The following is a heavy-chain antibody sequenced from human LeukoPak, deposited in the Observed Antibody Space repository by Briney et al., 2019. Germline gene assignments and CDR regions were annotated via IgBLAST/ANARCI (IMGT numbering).Heavy chain of an antibody. Sequence: ASVKVSCKASGYIFTTYYIIWVRQAPGQGLECVGWISPYNGNTNYAQKLQGRVTMTTDTSTTTAYMELTSLTSDDTAVYFCARPLTRWLFDGFDIWGQGTMVTVSS. D-gene: IGHD2-15*01. CDR3: ARPLTRWLFDGFDI. CDR1: GYIFTTYY. CDR2: ISPYNGNT. V-gene: IGHV1-18*01. J-gene: IGHJ3*02.